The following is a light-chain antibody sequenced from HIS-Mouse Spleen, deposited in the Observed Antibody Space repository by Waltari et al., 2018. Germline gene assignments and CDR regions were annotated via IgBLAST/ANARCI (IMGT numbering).Light chain of an antibody. CDR1: SPNIGSNY. Sequence: QSVLTQPPSASGTPGQRVTIPCSGSSPNIGSNYVYWYQQPPGTAPKLLIYRNNQRPSGVPDRFSGFKSGTSASLAISGLRSEDEADYYCAAWDDSLSGRVFGGGTKLTVL. J-gene: IGLJ3*02. V-gene: IGLV1-47*01. CDR2: RNN. CDR3: AAWDDSLSGRV.